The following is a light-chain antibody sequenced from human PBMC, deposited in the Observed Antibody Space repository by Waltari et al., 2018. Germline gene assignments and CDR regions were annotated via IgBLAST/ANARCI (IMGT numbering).Light chain of an antibody. J-gene: IGLJ2*01. CDR1: SGDIGAYNS. CDR3: SSGTIDSTLI. Sequence: QSALTQPPSMSGSPGQSLTIPCTGTSGDIGAYNSVSWYQQSPGTAPKRIIYAVTNRPSGVPDRFAASKSGNTSSLTISGRQAEDEADYYCSSGTIDSTLIFGTGTKLTVL. CDR2: AVT. V-gene: IGLV2-18*02.